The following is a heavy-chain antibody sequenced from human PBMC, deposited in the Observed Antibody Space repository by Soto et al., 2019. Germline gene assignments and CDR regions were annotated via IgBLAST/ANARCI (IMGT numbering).Heavy chain of an antibody. CDR1: GFPFTTYG. Sequence: QVQLVESGGGMVQPGRSLRLSCAASGFPFTTYGMHWVREGPGKGLEWVAVISYDGSNTYYADSVKGRFTISRDNSKNTLYLQMNSLRPEDTALYYCVGGQYYFDYRGQGTLVTVSS. CDR2: ISYDGSNT. J-gene: IGHJ4*02. CDR3: VGGQYYFDY. D-gene: IGHD3-10*01. V-gene: IGHV3-30*03.